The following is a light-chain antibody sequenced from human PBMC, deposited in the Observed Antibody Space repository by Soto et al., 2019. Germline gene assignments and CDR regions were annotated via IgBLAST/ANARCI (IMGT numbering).Light chain of an antibody. CDR3: QQRNSWPLT. CDR1: QNVGGY. J-gene: IGKJ4*01. V-gene: IGKV3-11*01. CDR2: DAS. Sequence: EIVLTQSPAPLSLSPGERATLSCRASQNVGGYLAWYQQKPGQAPRLLISDASNRAAGIPARFSGIGSGTDFTLTISSLEPEDFAVYYCQQRNSWPLTFGGGTKVEIK.